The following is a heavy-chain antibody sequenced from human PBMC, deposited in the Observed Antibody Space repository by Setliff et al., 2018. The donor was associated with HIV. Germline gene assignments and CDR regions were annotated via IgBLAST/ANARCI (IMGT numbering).Heavy chain of an antibody. J-gene: IGHJ4*02. Sequence: SETLSLTCTVSGGSISSSSYYWGWVRQPPGKGLEWIGSIYYSGSTYYNPSLRSRVTISVDTSKNQFTLRLSSVTAADTAVYYCAREQQLALDYWGQGTLVTVSS. CDR1: GGSISSSSYY. D-gene: IGHD6-13*01. V-gene: IGHV4-39*06. CDR2: IYYSGST. CDR3: AREQQLALDY.